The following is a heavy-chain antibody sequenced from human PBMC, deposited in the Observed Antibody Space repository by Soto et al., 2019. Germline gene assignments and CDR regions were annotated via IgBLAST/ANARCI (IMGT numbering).Heavy chain of an antibody. Sequence: GGSLRLSCAASGFTFSTYAMSWVRQAPGKGLEWVSAISGGRSGTYYADSVRGRFTLSRDDSTNTLYLQMNSLRAEDTAIYYCVKGSLGDCSGAICYFFYFWGQGTLVTVSS. CDR1: GFTFSTYA. D-gene: IGHD2-15*01. CDR3: VKGSLGDCSGAICYFFYF. V-gene: IGHV3-23*01. CDR2: ISGGRSGT. J-gene: IGHJ4*02.